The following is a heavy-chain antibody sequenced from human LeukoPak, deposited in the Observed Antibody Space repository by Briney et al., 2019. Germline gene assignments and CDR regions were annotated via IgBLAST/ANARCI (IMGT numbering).Heavy chain of an antibody. Sequence: GGSLRLSCAASGFNFKNYNMNWVRQAPGKGLEWVSSISSSSSYISYADSVRGRFTISRDNARNSLYLQVNNLRAEDTAVYYCAREVGSGWKYFDNWGQGTLVAVSS. CDR2: ISSSSSYI. CDR1: GFNFKNYN. J-gene: IGHJ4*02. V-gene: IGHV3-21*01. CDR3: AREVGSGWKYFDN. D-gene: IGHD6-19*01.